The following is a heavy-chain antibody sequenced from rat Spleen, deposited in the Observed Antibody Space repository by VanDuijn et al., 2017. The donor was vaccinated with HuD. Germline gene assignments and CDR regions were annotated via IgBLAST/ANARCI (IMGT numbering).Heavy chain of an antibody. Sequence: EVQLVESGGGLVQPGRSLKVSCAASGFTFSNYGMHWIRQAPKKGLEWVAYINTGGGNTYYRDSVRGRFTISRNNAKSTLYLQMDSLRSEDTATYYCARPRHNSGYAWFAYWGQGTLVTVSS. CDR2: INTGGGNT. D-gene: IGHD4-3*01. CDR3: ARPRHNSGYAWFAY. V-gene: IGHV5-19*01. CDR1: GFTFSNYG. J-gene: IGHJ3*01.